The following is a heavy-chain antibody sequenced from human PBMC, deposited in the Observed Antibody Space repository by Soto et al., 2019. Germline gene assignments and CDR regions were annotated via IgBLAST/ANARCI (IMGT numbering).Heavy chain of an antibody. CDR1: GASINSANW. V-gene: IGHV4-4*02. D-gene: IGHD3-3*01. Sequence: QVLMEESGPGLVKPSGTLSLTCTVSGASINSANWWVWVRQPPGKGLEWIGEIYHIGSTTYNPSLKGRATISVDKSKNQFSLKVTSVTAADTGVYYCAKRYDFWSGRWYGLGVWGQGTTVTVSS. CDR2: IYHIGST. J-gene: IGHJ6*02. CDR3: AKRYDFWSGRWYGLGV.